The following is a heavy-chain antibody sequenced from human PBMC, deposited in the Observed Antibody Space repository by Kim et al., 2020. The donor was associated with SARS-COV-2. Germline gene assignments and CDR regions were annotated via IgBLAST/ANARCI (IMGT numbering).Heavy chain of an antibody. CDR3: ARPAGTREQAQYSGYDPYDY. D-gene: IGHD5-12*01. CDR2: IIPILGIA. Sequence: SVKVSCKASGGTFSSYAISWVRQAPGQGLEWMGRIIPILGIANYAQKFQGRVTITADKSTSTAYMELSSLRSEDTAVYYFARPAGTREQAQYSGYDPYDYWGQGTLVTVSS. CDR1: GGTFSSYA. J-gene: IGHJ4*02. V-gene: IGHV1-69*04.